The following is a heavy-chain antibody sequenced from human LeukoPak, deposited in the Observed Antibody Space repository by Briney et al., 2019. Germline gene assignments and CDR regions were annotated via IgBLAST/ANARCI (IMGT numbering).Heavy chain of an antibody. CDR3: ARTPYCGGDCYVDY. Sequence: SGPALVKPTQTLTLVCTFSGFSLSTSGMRVSWIRQPPGKALEWLARIDWDDDKFYSTSPKTRLTISKDTSKNQVVLTMTNMDPVDTATYYCARTPYCGGDCYVDYWGQGTLVTVSS. V-gene: IGHV2-70*04. J-gene: IGHJ4*02. D-gene: IGHD2-21*02. CDR1: GFSLSTSGMR. CDR2: IDWDDDK.